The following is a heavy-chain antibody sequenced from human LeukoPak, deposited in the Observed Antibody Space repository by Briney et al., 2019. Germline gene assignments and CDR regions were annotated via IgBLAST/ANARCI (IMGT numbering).Heavy chain of an antibody. Sequence: GASVKVSCKASGYTFTSYGINWVRQAPGQGLEWMGWISAYNGNTNYAQKLQGRVTMTTDTSTSTAYMELRSLRSDDTAVYYCAKSITMVRGPNRDAFDIWGQGTMVTVSS. J-gene: IGHJ3*02. D-gene: IGHD3-10*01. CDR1: GYTFTSYG. V-gene: IGHV1-18*01. CDR2: ISAYNGNT. CDR3: AKSITMVRGPNRDAFDI.